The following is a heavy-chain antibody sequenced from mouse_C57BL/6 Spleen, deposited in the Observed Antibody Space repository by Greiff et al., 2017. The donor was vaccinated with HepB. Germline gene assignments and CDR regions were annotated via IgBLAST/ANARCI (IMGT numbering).Heavy chain of an antibody. J-gene: IGHJ1*03. V-gene: IGHV1-54*01. D-gene: IGHD1-1*01. CDR3: ARDYYGSSYRYFDV. CDR2: INPGSGGT. CDR1: GYAFTNYL. Sequence: QVQLQQSGAELVRPGTSVKVSCKASGYAFTNYLIEWVKQRPGQGLEWIGVINPGSGGTNYNEKFKGKATLTADKSSSTAYMQLSSLTSEDSAVYLCARDYYGSSYRYFDVWGTGTTVTVSS.